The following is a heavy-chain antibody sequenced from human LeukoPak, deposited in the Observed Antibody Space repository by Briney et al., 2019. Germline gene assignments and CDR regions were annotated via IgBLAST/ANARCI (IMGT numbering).Heavy chain of an antibody. CDR3: TRMTTGHDY. CDR1: GVSFDDYY. D-gene: IGHD4-17*01. J-gene: IGHJ4*02. V-gene: IGHV4-34*01. CDR2: INHSGYT. Sequence: SETLSLTCAVSGVSFDDYYWAWVRHTPGKGQEWIGEINHSGYTNDSPSLKSRVTLSIDTSRKQFSLNLRSVTVADAGTYYCTRMTTGHDYWGQGTLVTVSS.